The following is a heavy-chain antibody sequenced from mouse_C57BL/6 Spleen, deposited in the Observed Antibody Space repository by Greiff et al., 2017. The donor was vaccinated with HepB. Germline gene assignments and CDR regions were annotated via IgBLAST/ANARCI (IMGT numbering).Heavy chain of an antibody. CDR1: GYTFTSYW. CDR3: ARVPDYGSSSGFAY. Sequence: LQQPGAELVKPGASVKLSCKASGYTFTSYWMHWVKQRPGQGLEWIGMIHPNSGSTNYNEKFKSKATLTVDKSSSTAYMQLSSLTSEDSAVYYCARVPDYGSSSGFAYWGQGTLVTVSA. CDR2: IHPNSGST. J-gene: IGHJ3*01. V-gene: IGHV1-64*01. D-gene: IGHD1-1*01.